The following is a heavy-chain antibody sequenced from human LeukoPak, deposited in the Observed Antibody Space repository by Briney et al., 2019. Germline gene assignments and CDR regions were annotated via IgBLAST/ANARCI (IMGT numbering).Heavy chain of an antibody. D-gene: IGHD4-17*01. CDR2: IYHSGGT. CDR3: ARGDDYGDKRGLHWFDS. CDR1: GGSITSGTSY. J-gene: IGHJ5*01. Sequence: SQTLSLTCTVSGGSITSGTSYWNWIRQPAGKGPEWIGRIYHSGGTNYNPSLKSRVTISVDTSKNQFSLKLSSVTAADTAVYYWARGDDYGDKRGLHWFDSWGQGTLVTVSS. V-gene: IGHV4-61*02.